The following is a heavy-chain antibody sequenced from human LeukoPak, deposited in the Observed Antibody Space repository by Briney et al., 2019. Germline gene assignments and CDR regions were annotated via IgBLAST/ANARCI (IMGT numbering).Heavy chain of an antibody. D-gene: IGHD1-26*01. J-gene: IGHJ4*02. CDR3: ASIYLIVEATTFDY. V-gene: IGHV3-53*01. CDR1: GFSVRTTD. Sequence: GSLRLSCAASGFSVRTTDMSWVRQAAGKGLEWVSVLYTGGGTGDADSVKGRFTISRDKDKNSLYMPMNSLRAEDTAVYYCASIYLIVEATTFDYWRQGTLVTVSS. CDR2: LYTGGGT.